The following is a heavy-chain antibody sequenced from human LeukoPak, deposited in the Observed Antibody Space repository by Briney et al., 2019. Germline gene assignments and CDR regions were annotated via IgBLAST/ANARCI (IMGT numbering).Heavy chain of an antibody. J-gene: IGHJ3*02. CDR2: IGTSSTNT. D-gene: IGHD2-21*01. CDR3: ARPCGGDCSFLDI. CDR1: GFSFSDWY. Sequence: GGSLRVSCAASGFSFSDWYMNWVRQAPGKRLEWISCIGTSSTNTHYADSVKGRFTISRDNTKNSVHLQLKNVRAEDTAVYYCARPCGGDCSFLDIWGQGTMVTVSS. V-gene: IGHV3-11*01.